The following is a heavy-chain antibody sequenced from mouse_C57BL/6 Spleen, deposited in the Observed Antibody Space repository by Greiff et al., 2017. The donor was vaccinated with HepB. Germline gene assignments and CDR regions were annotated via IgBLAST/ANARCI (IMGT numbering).Heavy chain of an antibody. D-gene: IGHD2-3*01. CDR3: ARDGGGGYDPYFDY. J-gene: IGHJ2*01. V-gene: IGHV3-5*01. CDR2: IYYSGTI. CDR1: GISITTGNYR. Sequence: EVQVVESGPGLVKPSRTVFLTCTVTGISITTGNYRWSWIRQFPGNKLEWIGYIYYSGTITYNPSLTSRTTIPRDTPKTQFFLEMNSLTAEDTATYYCARDGGGGYDPYFDYWGQGTTLTVSS.